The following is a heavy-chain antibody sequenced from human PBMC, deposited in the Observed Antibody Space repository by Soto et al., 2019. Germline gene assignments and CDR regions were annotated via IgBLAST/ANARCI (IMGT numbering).Heavy chain of an antibody. CDR3: ARDGDGRMTTNPYYYNGMDV. V-gene: IGHV4-59*01. CDR2: VFYTGRA. Sequence: QVQLQESGPGLVEASETLSLTCTVSGGSLGSYYWSWIRQPPGKGLEWIGYVFYTGRANYNAFLKSRVSISQDTSNYQFSLKLSPVTAADTAVYYCARDGDGRMTTNPYYYNGMDVWGPGTTVTVSS. CDR1: GGSLGSYY. J-gene: IGHJ6*02. D-gene: IGHD4-4*01.